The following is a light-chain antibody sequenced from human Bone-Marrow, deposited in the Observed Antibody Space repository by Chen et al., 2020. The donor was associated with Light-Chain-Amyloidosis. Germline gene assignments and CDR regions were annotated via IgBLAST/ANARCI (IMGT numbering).Light chain of an antibody. CDR2: GAF. V-gene: IGKV3-15*01. Sequence: EIVMTQSPATLSLSPGERATLSCRASHSVSSNLAWYQQKPGQAPRLLIYGAFTRATGIPARFSGGGSGTEFTLTLSSMQSEDFAVYYCQQYNDWPRPFGQGIRVEIK. J-gene: IGKJ1*01. CDR1: HSVSSN. CDR3: QQYNDWPRP.